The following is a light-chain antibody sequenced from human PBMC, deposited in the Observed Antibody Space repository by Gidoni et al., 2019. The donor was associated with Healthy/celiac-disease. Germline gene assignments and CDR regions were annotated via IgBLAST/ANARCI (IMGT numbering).Light chain of an antibody. CDR3: QQSYSTPFFT. CDR1: QSISSY. Sequence: DIQMTQSPSSLSASVGDRVTITCRASQSISSYLNWYQQKPGNAPKLLIYAASSLQSGVPSRFSGSGSGTDFTLTISSLQPEDFATYYCQQSYSTPFFTFGPGTKVDIK. CDR2: AAS. V-gene: IGKV1-39*01. J-gene: IGKJ3*01.